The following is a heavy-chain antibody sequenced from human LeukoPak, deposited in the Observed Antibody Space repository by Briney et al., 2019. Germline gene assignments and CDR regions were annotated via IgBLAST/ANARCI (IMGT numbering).Heavy chain of an antibody. CDR2: MNPNSGNT. J-gene: IGHJ4*02. CDR3: ARTRGEWELLELWP. V-gene: IGHV1-8*03. D-gene: IGHD1-26*01. CDR1: GYTFTSYD. Sequence: ASVKVSCKASGYTFTSYDINWVRQATGQGLEWMGWMNPNSGNTGYAQKFQGRVAITRNTSISTAYMELSSLRSEDTAVYYCARTRGEWELLELWPWGQGTLVTVSS.